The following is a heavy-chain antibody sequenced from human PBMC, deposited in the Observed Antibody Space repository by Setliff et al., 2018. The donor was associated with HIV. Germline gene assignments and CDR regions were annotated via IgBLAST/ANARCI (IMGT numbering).Heavy chain of an antibody. CDR3: ARPSFGIGGGANFDS. CDR1: GGPISTNDCY. D-gene: IGHD3-3*01. V-gene: IGHV4-39*01. CDR2: VHYGGSI. Sequence: SETLSLTCTVSGGPISTNDCYWGFIRQSPGKGLEWIASVHYGGSIFYNPSLKSRVTLSVGTSKRQFFLNLSSATTADTAMYYCARPSFGIGGGANFDSWGQGTLVTVSS. J-gene: IGHJ4*02.